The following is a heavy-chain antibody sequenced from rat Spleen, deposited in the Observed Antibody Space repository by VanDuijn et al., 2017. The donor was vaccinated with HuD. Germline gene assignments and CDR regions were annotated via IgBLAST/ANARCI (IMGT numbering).Heavy chain of an antibody. Sequence: EVQLVESGGGLVQPGRSLKLSCAASGFTFSNYYMAWVRQAPTKGLEWIAYISTGGGSTYYRDSVKGRFTISRDNAKSTLYLQMNSLRSEDTATYFCTRNNYGGNSELGWFAYWGQGTLVTVSS. CDR1: GFTFSNYY. CDR2: ISTGGGST. V-gene: IGHV5-27*01. J-gene: IGHJ3*01. D-gene: IGHD1-11*01. CDR3: TRNNYGGNSELGWFAY.